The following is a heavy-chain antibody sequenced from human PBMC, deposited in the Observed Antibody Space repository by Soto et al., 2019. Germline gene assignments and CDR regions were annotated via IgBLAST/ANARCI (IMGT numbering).Heavy chain of an antibody. CDR2: MYHNGGS. J-gene: IGHJ4*02. V-gene: IGHV4-4*02. CDR3: TCCGHDYKIDN. Sequence: QVQLQESGPGLVKPSETLSLTCAVSGASISSRTWWTWVRQSPGKGLEWIGEMYHNGGSNYNPSLKSRVAISTDTSKNQFSLTLTTVTAADTAMYDCTCCGHDYKIDNWGQGSLVTVSS. CDR1: GASISSRTW. D-gene: IGHD2-21*01.